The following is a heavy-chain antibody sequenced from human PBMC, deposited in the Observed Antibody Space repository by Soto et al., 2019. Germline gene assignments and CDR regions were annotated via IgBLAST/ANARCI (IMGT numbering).Heavy chain of an antibody. V-gene: IGHV3-23*01. D-gene: IGHD2-2*01. CDR2: ISGSGGNT. Sequence: PGGSLRLSCAASRFTFSNYALTWVRQAPGTGLEWVSTISGSGGNTYYADSVRGRFIISRDNPKNTLFLQMNSLRADDKAVYYCAKVKDIAVVSDPIVGHGYFGYCRQLNLVTV. CDR3: AKVKDIAVVSDPIVGHGYFGY. CDR1: RFTFSNYA. J-gene: IGHJ4*02.